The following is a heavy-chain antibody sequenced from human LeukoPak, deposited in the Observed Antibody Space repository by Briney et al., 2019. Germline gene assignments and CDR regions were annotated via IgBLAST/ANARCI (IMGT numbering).Heavy chain of an antibody. CDR1: GYTFTSYG. Sequence: ASVKVSCKASGYTFTSYGISWVRQAPGQGLEWMGWISAYNGNTNYAQKLQGRVTMTTDTSTSTAYMELRSLRSDDTAVYYCARARPVDNMIVVSEVFDYWGQGTLVTVSS. CDR2: ISAYNGNT. CDR3: ARARPVDNMIVVSEVFDY. D-gene: IGHD3-22*01. V-gene: IGHV1-18*01. J-gene: IGHJ4*02.